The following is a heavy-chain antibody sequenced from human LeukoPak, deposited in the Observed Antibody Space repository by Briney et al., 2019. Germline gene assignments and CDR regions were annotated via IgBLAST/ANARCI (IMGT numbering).Heavy chain of an antibody. CDR2: ISGSGGMR. V-gene: IGHV3-23*01. CDR1: GFTFSNYA. J-gene: IGHJ4*02. D-gene: IGHD3-10*01. CDR3: ARDRGDC. Sequence: GGSLRLSCAASGFTFSNYAISWVRQAPGKGLEWVAAISGSGGMRFYADSVKGRFTISGDNPKNTLYLQMNSLRVEDTAVYYCARDRGDCWGQGTLVTVSS.